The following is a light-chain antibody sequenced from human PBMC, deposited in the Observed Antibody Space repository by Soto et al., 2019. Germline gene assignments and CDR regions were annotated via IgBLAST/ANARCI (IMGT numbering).Light chain of an antibody. CDR3: QSYDSSLSGYV. CDR1: SSNIGAGYG. CDR2: GNS. J-gene: IGLJ1*01. Sequence: QPVLTQPPSVSGAPGQRVTISCTGSSSNIGAGYGVHWYQQLPGTAPKLLICGNSNRPSRVPDRFSGSKSGTSASLAITGLQAEGEADYYCQSYDSSLSGYVFGTGTKVTVL. V-gene: IGLV1-40*01.